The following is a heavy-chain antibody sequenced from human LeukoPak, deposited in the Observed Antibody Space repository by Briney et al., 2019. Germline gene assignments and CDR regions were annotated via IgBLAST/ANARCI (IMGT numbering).Heavy chain of an antibody. CDR3: ARVRGEGAYYFDY. D-gene: IGHD3-10*01. Sequence: KPSETLSLTCTVSGGSISSYYWSWIRQPPGKGLEWIGYIYYSGSTNYNPSLKSRVTISVDTSKNQFSLKLSSVTAADTAVYYCARVRGEGAYYFDYWGRGTLVTVSS. CDR1: GGSISSYY. V-gene: IGHV4-59*01. J-gene: IGHJ4*02. CDR2: IYYSGST.